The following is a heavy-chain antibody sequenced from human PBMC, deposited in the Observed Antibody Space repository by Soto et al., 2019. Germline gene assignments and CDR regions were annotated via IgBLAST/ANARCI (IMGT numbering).Heavy chain of an antibody. D-gene: IGHD4-4*01. CDR2: INHSGST. CDR3: ARAWDQLIQSSNEDAFDI. CDR1: GGSFSGYY. Sequence: SETLSLTCAVYGGSFSGYYWSWIRQPPGKGLEWIGEINHSGSTNYNPSLKSRVTISVDTSKNQFSLKLSSVTAADTAVYYCARAWDQLIQSSNEDAFDIWGQGTMVTVS. J-gene: IGHJ3*02. V-gene: IGHV4-34*01.